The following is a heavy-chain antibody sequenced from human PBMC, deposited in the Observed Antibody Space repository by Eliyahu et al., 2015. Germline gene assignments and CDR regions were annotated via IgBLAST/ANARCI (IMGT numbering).Heavy chain of an antibody. Sequence: QVQLVESGGGVVQPGRSLRLSCAASGFTFSSYAMHWVRQAPGKGAXWVAVISYDGSNKYYADSVKGRFTISRDNSKNTLYLQMNSLRAEDTAVYYCARAPGREPYFDYWGQGTLVTVSS. D-gene: IGHD1-26*01. CDR3: ARAPGREPYFDY. V-gene: IGHV3-30-3*01. CDR2: ISYDGSNK. CDR1: GFTFSSYA. J-gene: IGHJ4*02.